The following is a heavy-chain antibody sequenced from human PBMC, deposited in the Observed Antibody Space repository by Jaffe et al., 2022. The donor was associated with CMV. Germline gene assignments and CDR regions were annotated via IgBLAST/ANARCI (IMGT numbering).Heavy chain of an antibody. Sequence: EVQLLESGGGLVQPGGSLRLSCAASGFTFSSYAMSWVRQAPGKGLEWVSAISGSGGSTYYADSVKGRFTISRDNSKNTLYLQMNSLRAEDTAVYYCAKERIRVSDYYDSGGYFDLWGRGTLVTVSS. CDR3: AKERIRVSDYYDSGGYFDL. V-gene: IGHV3-23*01. CDR2: ISGSGGST. D-gene: IGHD3-22*01. CDR1: GFTFSSYA. J-gene: IGHJ2*01.